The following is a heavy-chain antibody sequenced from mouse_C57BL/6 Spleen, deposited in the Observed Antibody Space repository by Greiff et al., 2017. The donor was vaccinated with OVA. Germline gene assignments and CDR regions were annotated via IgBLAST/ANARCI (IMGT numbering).Heavy chain of an antibody. J-gene: IGHJ4*01. V-gene: IGHV1-52*01. CDR3: ARDGNYEDAMDY. CDR2: IDPSDSET. Sequence: QVQLQQPGAELVRPGSSVKLSCKASGYTFTSYWMHWVKQRPIQGLEWIGNIDPSDSETHYNQKFKDKATLTVDESSSTAYMQLSSLTSEDSAVYYCARDGNYEDAMDYWGQGTSVTVSS. D-gene: IGHD2-1*01. CDR1: GYTFTSYW.